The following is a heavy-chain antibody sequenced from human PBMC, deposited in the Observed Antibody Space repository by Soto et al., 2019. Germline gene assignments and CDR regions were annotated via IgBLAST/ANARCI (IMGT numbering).Heavy chain of an antibody. CDR3: ASSRSGYHHFDY. D-gene: IGHD3-22*01. CDR2: INSGGRST. Sequence: GGSLRLSCAASGFTFSSYWMHWVRQAPGKGLVWVARINSGGRSTTYADSVKGRFTISRDNAKNTLYLQMNSLRAEDTAVYYCASSRSGYHHFDYWGQGTLVTVSS. CDR1: GFTFSSYW. J-gene: IGHJ4*02. V-gene: IGHV3-74*01.